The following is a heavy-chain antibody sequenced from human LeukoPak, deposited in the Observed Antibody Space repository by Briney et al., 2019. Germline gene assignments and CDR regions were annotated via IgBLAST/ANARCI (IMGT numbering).Heavy chain of an antibody. CDR3: ARDRLRFLEWLFGPFDY. CDR1: GFTFSSYW. Sequence: PGGSLRLSCAASGFTFSSYWMSWVRQAPGKGLEWVANIKQDGSEKYYVDSVKGRFTISRDNAKNSLYLQMNSLRAEDTAVYYCARDRLRFLEWLFGPFDYWGQGTLVTVSS. D-gene: IGHD3-3*01. J-gene: IGHJ4*02. V-gene: IGHV3-7*01. CDR2: IKQDGSEK.